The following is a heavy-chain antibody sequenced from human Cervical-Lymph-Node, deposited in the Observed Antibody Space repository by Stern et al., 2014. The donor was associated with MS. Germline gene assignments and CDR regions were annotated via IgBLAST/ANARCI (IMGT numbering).Heavy chain of an antibody. V-gene: IGHV3-74*01. D-gene: IGHD2-15*01. Sequence: EVQLVASGGGLLQPGGSLRLSCGASGFTFSTYWMHWVRQGPGKGLGWVSRINSGGSSTSYTDSMRGRFTISRDNDKNTVDLQMTSLRAEDTAVYYCARASGASGDAMDVWGQGTTVTVSS. CDR1: GFTFSTYW. CDR2: INSGGSST. CDR3: ARASGASGDAMDV. J-gene: IGHJ6*02.